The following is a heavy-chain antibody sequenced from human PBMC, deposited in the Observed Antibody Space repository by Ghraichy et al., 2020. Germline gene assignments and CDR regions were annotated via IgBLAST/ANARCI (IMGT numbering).Heavy chain of an antibody. J-gene: IGHJ4*02. CDR1: GFSLSTSGVG. Sequence: SGPTLVKPTQTLTLTCTFSGFSLSTSGVGVGWIRQPPGKALEWLALIYWDADKRYSPSLKSRLTITKDTSKNQVVLTMTNMDPVDTATYYCAHIGEQLVPRPYDFDYWGQGTLVTVSS. V-gene: IGHV2-5*02. D-gene: IGHD6-6*01. CDR3: AHIGEQLVPRPYDFDY. CDR2: IYWDADK.